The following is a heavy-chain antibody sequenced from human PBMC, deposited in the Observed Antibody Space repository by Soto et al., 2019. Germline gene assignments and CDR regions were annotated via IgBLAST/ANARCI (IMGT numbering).Heavy chain of an antibody. J-gene: IGHJ4*02. Sequence: EVQLVESGGGLVQPGGSLRLSCVVSGFTFNTYWMTWIRQAPGKGLEWVANINEDGNKQNYVDSVRGRFTISRDNAKTSLYLKMNSLRVEDTAVYYCATRAGAPADWGQGTLVTVSS. D-gene: IGHD6-25*01. V-gene: IGHV3-7*01. CDR3: ATRAGAPAD. CDR2: INEDGNKQ. CDR1: GFTFNTYW.